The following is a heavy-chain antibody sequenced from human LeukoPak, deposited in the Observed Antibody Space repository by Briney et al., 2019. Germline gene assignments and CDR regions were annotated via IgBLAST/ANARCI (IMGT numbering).Heavy chain of an antibody. CDR2: IYYSGST. CDR3: ARERSSSFLDY. J-gene: IGHJ4*02. CDR1: GDSSSSYY. D-gene: IGHD6-6*01. V-gene: IGHV4-59*01. Sequence: SETLSLTCTVSGDSSSSYYWIWIRQPPGKGLEWIGYIYYSGSTNYNPSLKSRVTISVDTSKNQFSLKLSSVTAADTAVYYCARERSSSFLDYWGQGTLVTVSS.